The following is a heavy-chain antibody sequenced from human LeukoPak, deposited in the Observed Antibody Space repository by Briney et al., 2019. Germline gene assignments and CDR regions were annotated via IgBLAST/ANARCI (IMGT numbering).Heavy chain of an antibody. CDR1: GGSISSGGYY. CDR2: IYYSGST. D-gene: IGHD6-19*01. J-gene: IGHJ5*02. CDR3: ARESSSGWFDP. V-gene: IGHV4-31*03. Sequence: PSETLSLTCTVSGGSISSGGYYWSWIRQHPGKGLEWIGYIYYSGSTYYNPSLKSRVTISVDTSKNQFSLKLSSVTAADTAVYYCARESSSGWFDPWGQGTLVTVSS.